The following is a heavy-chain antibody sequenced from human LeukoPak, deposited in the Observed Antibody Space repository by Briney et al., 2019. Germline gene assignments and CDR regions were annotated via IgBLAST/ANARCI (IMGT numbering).Heavy chain of an antibody. J-gene: IGHJ4*02. CDR1: GGSIISGGHY. Sequence: SETLSLTCTVSGGSIISGGHYWSWIRQHPGKGLEWIGYTYYSGTTYYNPSLKSRVFISVDTSKSQFPLNLRSVTAADTAVYYCARDRDGYNYLDYWGQGALVTVSS. D-gene: IGHD5-24*01. CDR3: ARDRDGYNYLDY. V-gene: IGHV4-31*03. CDR2: TYYSGTT.